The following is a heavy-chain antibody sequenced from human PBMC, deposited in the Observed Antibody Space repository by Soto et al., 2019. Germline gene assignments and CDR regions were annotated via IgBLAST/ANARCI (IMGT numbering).Heavy chain of an antibody. CDR1: GGTFSSYA. J-gene: IGHJ6*02. CDR3: ASGYSSSARGGMDV. V-gene: IGHV1-69*06. Sequence: QVQLVQSGAEVKKPGSSVKVSCKASGGTFSSYAISWVRQAPGQGLEWMGGIIPIFGTANYAQKFQGRVTITADKSTSTAYMELSSLRTEDKAGYYCASGYSSSARGGMDVWGQGTTVTVSS. D-gene: IGHD6-6*01. CDR2: IIPIFGTA.